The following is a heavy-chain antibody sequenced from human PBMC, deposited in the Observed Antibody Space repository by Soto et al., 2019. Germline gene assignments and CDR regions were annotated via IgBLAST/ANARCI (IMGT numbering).Heavy chain of an antibody. V-gene: IGHV2-26*01. CDR1: GFSLSNARKG. CDR2: IFSNDEK. J-gene: IGHJ6*03. CDR3: ARIRDYTIFGVVNYYMDV. Sequence: GSGPTLVNPTETLTLTCTVSGFSLSNARKGVSWIRQPPGKALEWLAHIFSNDEKSYSTSLKSRLTISKDTSKSQVVLTMTNMDPVDTATYYCARIRDYTIFGVVNYYMDVWGKGTTVTVSS. D-gene: IGHD3-3*01.